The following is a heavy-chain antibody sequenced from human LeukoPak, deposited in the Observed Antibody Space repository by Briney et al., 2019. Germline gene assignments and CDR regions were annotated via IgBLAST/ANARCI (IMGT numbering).Heavy chain of an antibody. D-gene: IGHD2-15*01. Sequence: SETLSLTCTVSGGSISSSSYYWGWIRQPPGTGLEWIGSIYYSGSTYYNPSLKSRVTISVDTSKNQFSLKLSSVTAADTAVYYCARGVYCSGGSCYRDAFDIWGQGTMVTVSS. J-gene: IGHJ3*02. V-gene: IGHV4-39*07. CDR3: ARGVYCSGGSCYRDAFDI. CDR2: IYYSGST. CDR1: GGSISSSSYY.